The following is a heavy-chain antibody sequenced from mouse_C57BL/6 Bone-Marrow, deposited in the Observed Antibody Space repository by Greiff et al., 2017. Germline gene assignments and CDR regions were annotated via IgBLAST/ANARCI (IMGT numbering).Heavy chain of an antibody. CDR1: GYSFTSGYY. Sequence: EVKLQESGPGLVKPSQSLSLTCPVSGYSFTSGYYWYWIRQLPGNKLEWMGYISYDGSNNYNPSLKNQISITRDTSKNQFFLKLNSVTTEGTATYYCARRGWQGVYYAMDYWGQGTSVTVSS. CDR2: ISYDGSN. CDR3: ARRGWQGVYYAMDY. J-gene: IGHJ4*01. V-gene: IGHV3-6*01. D-gene: IGHD2-3*01.